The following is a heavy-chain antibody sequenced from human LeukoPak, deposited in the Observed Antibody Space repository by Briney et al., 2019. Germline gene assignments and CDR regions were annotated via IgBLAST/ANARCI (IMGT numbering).Heavy chain of an antibody. Sequence: SETLSLTCTVSGYSISSGYYWGWIRQPPGKGLEWIGSIYHSGSTYYNPSLKSRVTISVDTSKNQFSLKLSSVTAADTAVYYCARDVSGLGYWVQRTLVTVSS. CDR2: IYHSGST. V-gene: IGHV4-38-2*02. D-gene: IGHD2-21*01. CDR3: ARDVSGLGY. J-gene: IGHJ4*02. CDR1: GYSISSGYY.